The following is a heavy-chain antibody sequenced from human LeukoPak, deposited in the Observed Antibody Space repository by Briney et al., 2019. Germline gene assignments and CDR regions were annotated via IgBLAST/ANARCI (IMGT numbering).Heavy chain of an antibody. CDR1: GGSIRSSNYY. Sequence: SETLSLTCTVSGGSIRSSNYYWGWIRQPPGKGLEWIGSIYYSGSTYYNPSLKSRVTISVDTSKNQFSLKLSSVTAADTAVYYCARHDGDYVYWYFDLWGRGTLVTVSS. J-gene: IGHJ2*01. CDR2: IYYSGST. CDR3: ARHDGDYVYWYFDL. V-gene: IGHV4-39*01. D-gene: IGHD4-17*01.